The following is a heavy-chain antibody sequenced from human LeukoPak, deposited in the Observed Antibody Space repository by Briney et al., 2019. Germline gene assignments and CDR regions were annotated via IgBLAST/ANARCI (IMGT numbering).Heavy chain of an antibody. V-gene: IGHV3-21*01. CDR1: GFTFSSYS. CDR3: ARGDVVVPGAFDI. Sequence: GGSLRLSCAASGFTFSSYSMNWVRQAPGKGLEWVSSISSSSSYIYYADSVKGRFTISRDNAKNSLYLQMNSLRAEDTAVYYCARGDVVVPGAFDIWGQGTMVTVSS. D-gene: IGHD2-15*01. CDR2: ISSSSSYI. J-gene: IGHJ3*02.